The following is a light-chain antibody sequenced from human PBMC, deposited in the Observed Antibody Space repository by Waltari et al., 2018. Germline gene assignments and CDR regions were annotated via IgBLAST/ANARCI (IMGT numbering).Light chain of an antibody. CDR2: DAS. V-gene: IGKV3-11*01. J-gene: IGKJ4*01. CDR1: QSVRRY. CDR3: QQRSNWPPVT. Sequence: EIVLTQSPATLSLSPGERATLSCRASQSVRRYLAWYQQKPGQAPRLLIYDASHRATGIPARFSGSGSGTDCTLTISSLEPEDFAVYYCQQRSNWPPVTFGGGTKVEIK.